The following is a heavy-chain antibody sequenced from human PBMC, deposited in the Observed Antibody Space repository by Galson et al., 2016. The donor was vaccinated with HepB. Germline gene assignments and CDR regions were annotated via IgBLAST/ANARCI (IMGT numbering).Heavy chain of an antibody. D-gene: IGHD5-12*01. Sequence: SLRLSCAASGFTFSSYSINWFRQAPGKGLEWVSVISGGGSSSNYADSVKGRFTNSRDNSKNTLNLQLSGLPLEDTAVYYCARMIKGGSGYNWFDPWGQGTLVTVSS. J-gene: IGHJ5*01. CDR2: ISGGGSSS. CDR3: ARMIKGGSGYNWFDP. V-gene: IGHV3-23*01. CDR1: GFTFSSYS.